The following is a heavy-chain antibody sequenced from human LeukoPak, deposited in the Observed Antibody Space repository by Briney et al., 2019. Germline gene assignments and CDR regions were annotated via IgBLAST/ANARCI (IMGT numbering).Heavy chain of an antibody. CDR3: ARGREDYCDSSGFDY. J-gene: IGHJ4*02. V-gene: IGHV4-61*02. Sequence: PSETLSLTCTVSGGSISSCSYYWSWIRQPAGKGLEWIGRIYTSGSTNYNPSLKSRVTISVDTSKNQFSLKLSSVTAADTAVYYCARGREDYCDSSGFDYWGQGTLVTVSS. D-gene: IGHD3-22*01. CDR1: GGSISSCSYY. CDR2: IYTSGST.